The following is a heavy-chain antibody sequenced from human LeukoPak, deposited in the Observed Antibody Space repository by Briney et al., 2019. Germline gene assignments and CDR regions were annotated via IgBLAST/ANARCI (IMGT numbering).Heavy chain of an antibody. CDR3: AKDLLWFGESQKNYGMDV. Sequence: GGSLRLSCAASGFTFSSYGMHWVRQAPGKGLEWVAVISYDGSNKYYADSVKGRFTTSRDNSKNTLYLQMNSLRAEDTAVYYCAKDLLWFGESQKNYGMDVWGQGTTVTVSS. D-gene: IGHD3-10*01. CDR2: ISYDGSNK. J-gene: IGHJ6*02. CDR1: GFTFSSYG. V-gene: IGHV3-30*18.